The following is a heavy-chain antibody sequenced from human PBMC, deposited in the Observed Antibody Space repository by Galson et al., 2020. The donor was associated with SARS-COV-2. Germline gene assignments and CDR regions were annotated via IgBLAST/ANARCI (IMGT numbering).Heavy chain of an antibody. D-gene: IGHD3-9*01. CDR2: ISYDGSNK. V-gene: IGHV3-30*04. Sequence: GGSLRLSCAASGFTFSSYAMHWVRQAPGKGLEWVAVISYDGSNKYYADSVKGRFTISRDNSKNTLYLQMNSLRAEDTAVYYCARTSERYFDWLFRTDYCYYGMDVWGQGTTVTVSS. CDR3: ARTSERYFDWLFRTDYCYYGMDV. J-gene: IGHJ6*02. CDR1: GFTFSSYA.